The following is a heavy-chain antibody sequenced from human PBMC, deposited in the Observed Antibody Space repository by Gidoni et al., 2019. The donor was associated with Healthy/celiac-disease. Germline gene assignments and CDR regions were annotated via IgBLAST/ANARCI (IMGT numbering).Heavy chain of an antibody. D-gene: IGHD3-3*01. J-gene: IGHJ6*03. V-gene: IGHV4-59*08. Sequence: QVQLQESGPGLVKPSETLSLTCTVSGGSISSYYWRWIRQPPGKGLEWIGYIYYSGRTNYNPSLKSRVTISVDTSKNQFSLKLSSVTAADTAVYYCARAAKNDYDFWSGYYPDYYYYYMDVWGKGTTVTVSS. CDR2: IYYSGRT. CDR3: ARAAKNDYDFWSGYYPDYYYYYMDV. CDR1: GGSISSYY.